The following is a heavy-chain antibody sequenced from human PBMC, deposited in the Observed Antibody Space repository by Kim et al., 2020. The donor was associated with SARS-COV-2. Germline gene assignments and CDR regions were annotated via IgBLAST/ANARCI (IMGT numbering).Heavy chain of an antibody. Sequence: RVTISVDTSKNQFSLKLSSVTAADTAVYYCARDSGGTAMGDYYYYYGMDVWGQGTTVTVSS. CDR3: ARDSGGTAMGDYYYYYGMDV. J-gene: IGHJ6*02. V-gene: IGHV4-31*02. D-gene: IGHD5-18*01.